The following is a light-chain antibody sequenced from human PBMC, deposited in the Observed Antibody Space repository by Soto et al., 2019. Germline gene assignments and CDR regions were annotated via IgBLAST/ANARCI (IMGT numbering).Light chain of an antibody. CDR3: HQSYSHPQT. Sequence: EIVMTHSPATLSVSPGERATLSCRASQSVRRYLAWYQQRPGKAPRLLISGASNRAAGIPARFSGSGSGTDFTLTISSLEPEDFEPYYCHQSYSHPQTFGQGTKVDIK. J-gene: IGKJ1*01. V-gene: IGKV3D-15*01. CDR1: QSVRRY. CDR2: GAS.